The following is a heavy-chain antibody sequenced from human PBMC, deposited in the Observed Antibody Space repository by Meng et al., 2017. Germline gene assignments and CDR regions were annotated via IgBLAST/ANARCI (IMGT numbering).Heavy chain of an antibody. D-gene: IGHD3-3*01. CDR3: APFYDFWSGNYFDY. V-gene: IGHV3-23*01. J-gene: IGHJ4*02. Sequence: GESLKISCAASGFTFSSYAMSWVRQAPGKWLEWVSAISGSGGSTYYADSVKGRFTISRDNSKNTLYLQMNSLRAEDTAVYYCAPFYDFWSGNYFDYWGQGTLVTVSS. CDR2: ISGSGGST. CDR1: GFTFSSYA.